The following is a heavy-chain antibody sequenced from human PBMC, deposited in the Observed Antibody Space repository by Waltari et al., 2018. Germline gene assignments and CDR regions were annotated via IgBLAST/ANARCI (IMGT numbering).Heavy chain of an antibody. D-gene: IGHD2-15*01. Sequence: QVQLQQSGPGLVKPSQTLSLTCTVSGGSTSSRDYDWSWIRQPPGKGLEWIGYIYYSGNTYYNPSLESRVSISIDTSKNQFSLRLTSVTPADTAVYFCARDVVAAPNYMDVWGKGTTVTVSS. CDR1: GGSTSSRDYD. V-gene: IGHV4-30-4*08. CDR3: ARDVVAAPNYMDV. CDR2: IYYSGNT. J-gene: IGHJ6*03.